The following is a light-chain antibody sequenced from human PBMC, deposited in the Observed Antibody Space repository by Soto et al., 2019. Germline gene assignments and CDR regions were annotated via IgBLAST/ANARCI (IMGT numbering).Light chain of an antibody. CDR3: CSYAGNSNLV. CDR2: EVT. J-gene: IGLJ2*01. Sequence: QSVLTQPPSASGSPGQSVTISCTGTSGDVGGYNYVSWYQQYPGKGPKLMIYEVTKRPSGVPDRFSGSKSANTASLTVSGLQAEDEAFYYCCSYAGNSNLVFGGGTKLTVL. V-gene: IGLV2-8*01. CDR1: SGDVGGYNY.